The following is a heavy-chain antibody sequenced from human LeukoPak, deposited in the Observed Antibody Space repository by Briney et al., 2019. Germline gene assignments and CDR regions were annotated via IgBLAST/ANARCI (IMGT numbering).Heavy chain of an antibody. Sequence: KSSETLSLTCTVSGGSISSYYWSWIRQPPGKGLDWIGYIYYSGSTNYNPSLKSRVTISVDTSKNQFSLKLSSVTAADTAVYYCAGHLDGYNSIFDYWGQGTLVTVSS. CDR3: AGHLDGYNSIFDY. D-gene: IGHD5-24*01. CDR2: IYYSGST. CDR1: GGSISSYY. J-gene: IGHJ4*02. V-gene: IGHV4-59*01.